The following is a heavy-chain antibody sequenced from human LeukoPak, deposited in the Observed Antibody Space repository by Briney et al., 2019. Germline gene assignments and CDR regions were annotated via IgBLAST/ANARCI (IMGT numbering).Heavy chain of an antibody. J-gene: IGHJ3*02. V-gene: IGHV5-51*01. CDR2: IYPRDSDT. D-gene: IGHD2-2*01. Sequence: KVSCKGSGYTFTNYWIGWVRQMPGKGLEYMGIIYPRDSDTRYSPSFEGQVTISADKSISTAYLRWSSLKASDTAMYFCARKFCSSTTCYVAFDMWGQGTMVTVSS. CDR3: ARKFCSSTTCYVAFDM. CDR1: GYTFTNYW.